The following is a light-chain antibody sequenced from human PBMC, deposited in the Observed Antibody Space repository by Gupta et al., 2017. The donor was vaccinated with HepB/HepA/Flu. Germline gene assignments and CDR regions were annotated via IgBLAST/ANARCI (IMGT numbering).Light chain of an antibody. Sequence: EIVMTQSPAPLSVSPGERATLSCRASQSVSSNLAWYQQKPGQAPRLIIYGASTRATGIPARFSGSGSGTEFTLTISSLQSEEFAVYYCQQYNNWPQTFGQGTKVEIK. J-gene: IGKJ1*01. V-gene: IGKV3-15*01. CDR2: GAS. CDR1: QSVSSN. CDR3: QQYNNWPQT.